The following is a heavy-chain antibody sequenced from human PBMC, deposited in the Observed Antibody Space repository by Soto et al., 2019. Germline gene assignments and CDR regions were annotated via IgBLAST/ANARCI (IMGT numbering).Heavy chain of an antibody. CDR1: GGSISSGGYY. CDR3: ARSVTP. V-gene: IGHV4-31*03. CDR2: IYYSGST. J-gene: IGHJ5*02. Sequence: QVQLQESGPGLVKPSQTLSLTCTVSGGSISSGGYYWSWIRQHPGKGLEWIGYIYYSGSTYYNPSRKSRVTIPVDTSKNPCPLTLSAVTAAGTAVYYCARSVTPWGQGTLVTVSS. D-gene: IGHD3-10*01.